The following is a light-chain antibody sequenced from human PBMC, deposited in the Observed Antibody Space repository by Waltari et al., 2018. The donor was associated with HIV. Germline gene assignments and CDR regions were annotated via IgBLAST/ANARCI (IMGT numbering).Light chain of an antibody. V-gene: IGLV2-14*01. CDR1: SSDVGGYNY. Sequence: QSALTQPASVSGSPGQSITISCTGTSSDVGGYNYVSWYQPHPGKAPKLRIYEVSNLPSGVSNRFSGSKSGNTASLTISGLQAEDEADYYCSSYTSSSVVFGGGTKLTVL. CDR2: EVS. CDR3: SSYTSSSVV. J-gene: IGLJ2*01.